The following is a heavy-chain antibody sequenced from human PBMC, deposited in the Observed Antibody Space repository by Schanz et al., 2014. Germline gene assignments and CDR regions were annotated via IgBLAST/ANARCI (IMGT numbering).Heavy chain of an antibody. CDR3: ARMSWLQIEYFQH. Sequence: VQLVESGGGVVQRGGSLRLSCAASGFIFSVYWMHWVRQPPGEGLVSVSRISGDGTTTSYADSVKGRFTISRDNAKNTLYLHMNNLRAEDAAIYYCARMSWLQIEYFQHWGQGTLVTVSS. D-gene: IGHD5-12*01. V-gene: IGHV3-74*02. CDR1: GFIFSVYW. J-gene: IGHJ1*01. CDR2: ISGDGTTT.